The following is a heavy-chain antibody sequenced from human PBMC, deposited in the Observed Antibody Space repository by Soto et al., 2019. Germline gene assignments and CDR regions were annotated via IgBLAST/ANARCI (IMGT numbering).Heavy chain of an antibody. J-gene: IGHJ4*02. CDR1: GGTFSSYA. V-gene: IGHV1-3*01. Sequence: ASVKVSCKASGGTFSSYAISWVRQAPGQRLEWMGWINAGNGNTKYSQKFQGRVTITRDTSASTAYMELSSLRSEDTAVYYCARILGSGSYYNTEPFDYWGQGTLVTVSS. CDR2: INAGNGNT. CDR3: ARILGSGSYYNTEPFDY. D-gene: IGHD3-10*01.